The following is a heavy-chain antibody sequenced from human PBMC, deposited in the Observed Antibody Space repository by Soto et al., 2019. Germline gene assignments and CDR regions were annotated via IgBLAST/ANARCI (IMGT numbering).Heavy chain of an antibody. V-gene: IGHV1-2*02. Sequence: QVPLVQSGAEVKKPGASVKVSCKASGYTFNGYYMHWVRQAPGQGLEWMGWINPNSGGTNYAQKFQGRVTMTRDTSISTAYMELSRLRSDDTAVDYCAITMVRGVMGYFDYWGQGTPVTVSS. D-gene: IGHD3-10*01. CDR2: INPNSGGT. CDR3: AITMVRGVMGYFDY. CDR1: GYTFNGYY. J-gene: IGHJ4*02.